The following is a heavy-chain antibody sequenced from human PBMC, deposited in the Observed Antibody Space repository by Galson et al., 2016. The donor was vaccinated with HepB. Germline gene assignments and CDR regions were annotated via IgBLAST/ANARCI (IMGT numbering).Heavy chain of an antibody. Sequence: SETLSLTCAAYGGSFSGYYWSWIRQPPGRGLEWIGEIDHSGSTKSNPSLKSRVTISVDTSNKQFSLKLSAVTAAYTAVYFCARFAIMKRFGGRRTYYALDVWGLGTTVTVSS. CDR2: IDHSGST. CDR1: GGSFSGYY. J-gene: IGHJ6*02. D-gene: IGHD3-16*01. CDR3: ARFAIMKRFGGRRTYYALDV. V-gene: IGHV4-34*01.